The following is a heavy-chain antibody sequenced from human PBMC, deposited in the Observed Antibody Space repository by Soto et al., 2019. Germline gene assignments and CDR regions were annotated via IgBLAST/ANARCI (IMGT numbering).Heavy chain of an antibody. D-gene: IGHD2-2*01. V-gene: IGHV5-10-1*01. CDR2: IDPSDSYT. CDR3: GRHRDIVVVPAAIYYYGMDV. J-gene: IGHJ6*02. Sequence: GESLKISCKGSGYSFTSYWISWVRQMPGKGLEWMGRIDPSDSYTNYSPSFQGHVTISADESISTAYLQWSSLKASDTAMYYCGRHRDIVVVPAAIYYYGMDVWGQGTTDTVSS. CDR1: GYSFTSYW.